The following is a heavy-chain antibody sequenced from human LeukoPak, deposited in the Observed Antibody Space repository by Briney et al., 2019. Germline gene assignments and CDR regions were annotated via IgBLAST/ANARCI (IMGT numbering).Heavy chain of an antibody. J-gene: IGHJ4*02. V-gene: IGHV3-30*03. CDR1: GFIFSSYG. CDR3: ARDQLVLPYYFDY. D-gene: IGHD6-13*01. Sequence: GGSLRLSCEASGFIFSSYGFHWVRQAPGKGLEWVTLISYDGRNQYYGQSVKGRFTISRDNSKNTLYLQMNSLRAEDTAVYYCARDQLVLPYYFDYWGQGTLVTVSS. CDR2: ISYDGRNQ.